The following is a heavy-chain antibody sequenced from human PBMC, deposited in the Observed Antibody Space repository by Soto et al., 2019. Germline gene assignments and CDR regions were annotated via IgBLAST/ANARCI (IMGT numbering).Heavy chain of an antibody. CDR3: ARDGPGGCSGGSCYRWFDP. CDR2: IYYSGST. D-gene: IGHD2-15*01. V-gene: IGHV4-31*03. J-gene: IGHJ5*02. CDR1: GGSISSGGYY. Sequence: PSETLSLTCTVSGGSISSGGYYWSWIRQHPGKGLEWIGYIYYSGSTYYNPSLKSRVTISVDTSKNQFSLKLSSATAADTAVYYCARDGPGGCSGGSCYRWFDPWGQGTLVTVSS.